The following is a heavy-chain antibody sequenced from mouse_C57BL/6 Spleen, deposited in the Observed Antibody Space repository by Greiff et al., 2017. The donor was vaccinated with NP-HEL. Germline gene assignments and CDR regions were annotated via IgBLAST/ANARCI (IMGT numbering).Heavy chain of an antibody. J-gene: IGHJ4*01. Sequence: QVQLKESGAELVKPGASVKISCKASGYAFSSYWMNWVKQRPGKGLEWIGQIYPGDGDTNYNGKFKGKATLNADKSSSTAYMQLSSLTSEDSAVYFCASDYSNYDYAMDYWGQGTSVTVSS. CDR1: GYAFSSYW. CDR3: ASDYSNYDYAMDY. D-gene: IGHD2-5*01. CDR2: IYPGDGDT. V-gene: IGHV1-80*01.